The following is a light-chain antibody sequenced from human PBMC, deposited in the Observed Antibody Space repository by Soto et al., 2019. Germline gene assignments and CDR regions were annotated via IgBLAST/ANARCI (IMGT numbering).Light chain of an antibody. V-gene: IGKV1-9*01. J-gene: IGKJ4*01. CDR3: IQLHIYPYT. Sequence: DIQLTQSPSFLSASVGVRVTLTCRASQVIARYLAWYQQKPGQASKLLIYAASTLQSGVTARFTGSASGTQFTVTISSLQPEEFATSECIQLHIYPYTFGGETKAEIK. CDR2: AAS. CDR1: QVIARY.